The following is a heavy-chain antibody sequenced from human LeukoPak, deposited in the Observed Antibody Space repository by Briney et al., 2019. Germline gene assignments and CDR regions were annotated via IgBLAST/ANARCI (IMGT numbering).Heavy chain of an antibody. CDR2: IYYSGST. CDR3: ARDTYYYDSSGYHGGYFDY. V-gene: IGHV4-59*01. J-gene: IGHJ4*02. CDR1: GGSISSYY. Sequence: KPSETLSLTCTVSGGSISSYYWSWIRQPPGKGLEWIGYIYYSGSTNYNPSLKSRVTISVDTSKNPFSLRLSSVTAADTAVYYCARDTYYYDSSGYHGGYFDYWGQGTLVTVSS. D-gene: IGHD3-22*01.